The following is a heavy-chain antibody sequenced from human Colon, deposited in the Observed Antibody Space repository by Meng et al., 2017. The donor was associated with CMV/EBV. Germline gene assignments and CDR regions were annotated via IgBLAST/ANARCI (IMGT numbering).Heavy chain of an antibody. V-gene: IGHV1-69*02. CDR3: ARSLGNCSYGTTSNTNYYGMDV. CDR2: IIPILGIA. CDR1: GGTFSSYT. Sequence: SVKVPCKASGGTFSSYTISWVRQAPGQGLEWMGRIIPILGIANYAQKFQGRVTITADKSTSTAYMELSSLRSENTAVYYCARSLGNCSYGTTSNTNYYGMDVWGQGTTVTVSS. J-gene: IGHJ6*02. D-gene: IGHD2-15*01.